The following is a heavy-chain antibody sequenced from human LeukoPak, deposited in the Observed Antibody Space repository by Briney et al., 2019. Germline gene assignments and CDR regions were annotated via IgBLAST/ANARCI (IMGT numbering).Heavy chain of an antibody. CDR3: ASSYSSGHP. D-gene: IGHD3-22*01. J-gene: IGHJ5*02. CDR1: GFTVSSNY. CDR2: ISYDGSNK. Sequence: PGGSLRLSCAASGFTVSSNYMNWVRQAPGKGLEWVAVISYDGSNKYYADSVKGRFTISRDNSKNTLYLQMNSLRAEDTAVYYCASSYSSGHPWGQGTLVTVSS. V-gene: IGHV3-30*03.